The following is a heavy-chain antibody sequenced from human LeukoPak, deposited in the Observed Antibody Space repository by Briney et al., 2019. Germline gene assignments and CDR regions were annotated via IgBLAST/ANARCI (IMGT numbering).Heavy chain of an antibody. CDR1: GFTFSSYA. Sequence: PGRSLRLSCAASGFTFSSYAMHWVRQAPGKGLEWVAVISYDGSNKYYADSVKGRFTISIDNSKNTLYLQMNSLRAEDTAVYYCTVWGIVVVVAAKVPGNWGQGTLVTVSS. D-gene: IGHD2-15*01. V-gene: IGHV3-30-3*01. CDR2: ISYDGSNK. J-gene: IGHJ4*02. CDR3: TVWGIVVVVAAKVPGN.